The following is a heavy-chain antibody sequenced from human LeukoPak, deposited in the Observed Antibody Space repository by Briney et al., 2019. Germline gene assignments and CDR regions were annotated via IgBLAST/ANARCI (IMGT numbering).Heavy chain of an antibody. J-gene: IGHJ4*02. V-gene: IGHV4-31*03. CDR2: IYYSGST. Sequence: SETLSLTCTVSGGSISSGGYYWSWIRQHPGKGLEWIGYIYYSGSTYYNPSLKSRVTMSVDTSKNQFSLKLSSVTAADTAVYYCARGTVTGFDYWGQGTLVTVSS. D-gene: IGHD4-17*01. CDR1: GGSISSGGYY. CDR3: ARGTVTGFDY.